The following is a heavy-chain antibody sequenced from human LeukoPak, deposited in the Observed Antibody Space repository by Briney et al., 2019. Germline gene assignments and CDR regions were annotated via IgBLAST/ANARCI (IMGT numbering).Heavy chain of an antibody. Sequence: GGSLRLSCAASGFTFSSYWMHWVRQAPGKGLVWVSRINSDGSSTYYADSVKGRFTISRDNSKNTLYLQMNSLRAEDTAVYYCAKAGTASSLDYWGQGTLVTVSS. CDR1: GFTFSSYW. D-gene: IGHD1-14*01. V-gene: IGHV3-74*01. J-gene: IGHJ4*02. CDR2: INSDGSST. CDR3: AKAGTASSLDY.